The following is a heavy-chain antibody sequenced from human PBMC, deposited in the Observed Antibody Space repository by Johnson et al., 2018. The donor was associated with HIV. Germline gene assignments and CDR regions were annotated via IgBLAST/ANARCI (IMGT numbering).Heavy chain of an antibody. CDR1: GFTFDDYG. CDR3: TTGIAGLVLLWFRPNRDAFDI. Sequence: VQLVESGGGVVRPGGSLRLSCAASGFTFDDYGMSWVRQAPGKGLEWVAVISYDGSNKYYADSMKGRFTISRDDSKNTLYLQMNSPKTEDTAVYYCTTGIAGLVLLWFRPNRDAFDIWGQGTMVTVSS. V-gene: IGHV3-30*03. CDR2: ISYDGSNK. D-gene: IGHD3-10*01. J-gene: IGHJ3*02.